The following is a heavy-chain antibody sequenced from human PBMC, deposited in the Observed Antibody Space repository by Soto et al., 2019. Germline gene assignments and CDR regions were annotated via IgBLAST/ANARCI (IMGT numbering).Heavy chain of an antibody. Sequence: GESLKISCKGSGDSFNTYWIAWVRQMPGKGLEWMGITHPGDSETRYSPSFEGQVTVSADKSISTAYLQWSSLKASDTAMYYCARQGKDGHNQGYGMDVWGQGTTVTVSS. J-gene: IGHJ6*02. CDR3: ARQGKDGHNQGYGMDV. V-gene: IGHV5-51*01. CDR1: GDSFNTYW. CDR2: THPGDSET.